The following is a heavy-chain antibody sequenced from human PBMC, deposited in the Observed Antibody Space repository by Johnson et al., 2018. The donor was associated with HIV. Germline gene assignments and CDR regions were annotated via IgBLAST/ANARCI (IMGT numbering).Heavy chain of an antibody. V-gene: IGHV3-30*02. Sequence: VQLLESGGGLVQPGRSLRLSCAASGFTFDDYAMHWVRQAPGKGLEWVAFIRYDGSHKYYVDSVKGRFTISRDNSKNTLYLQMNSLRAEDTAVYYCARESRGSGWGIDAFDIWGQGTMVTVSS. CDR3: ARESRGSGWGIDAFDI. D-gene: IGHD6-19*01. CDR2: IRYDGSHK. J-gene: IGHJ3*02. CDR1: GFTFDDYA.